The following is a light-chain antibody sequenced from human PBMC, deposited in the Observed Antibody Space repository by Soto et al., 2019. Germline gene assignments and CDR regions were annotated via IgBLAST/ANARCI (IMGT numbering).Light chain of an antibody. CDR1: QTISSW. CDR3: QQYNSYSPT. CDR2: KAS. Sequence: DIQRTQSPSTLSESVGDRVTITCRASQTISSWLAWYQQKAGKAPKLLIYKASSLESGVPSRFSGSGSGTEFTLTISSLQPDDFATYYCQQYNSYSPTFGQGTKVDIK. J-gene: IGKJ1*01. V-gene: IGKV1-5*03.